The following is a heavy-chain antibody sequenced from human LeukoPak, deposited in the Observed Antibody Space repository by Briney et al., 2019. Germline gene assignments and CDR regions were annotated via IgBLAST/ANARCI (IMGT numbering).Heavy chain of an antibody. CDR2: IYYSGST. CDR3: ASGIKGYDSSGYYYVLFDP. V-gene: IGHV4-39*07. D-gene: IGHD3-22*01. J-gene: IGHJ5*02. CDR1: GGSISSSSYY. Sequence: SETLSLTCTVSGGSISSSSYYWGWIRQPPGKGLEWIGSIYYSGSTYYNPSLKSRVTISVDTSKNQFSLKLSSVTAADTAVYYCASGIKGYDSSGYYYVLFDPWGQGTLVTVSS.